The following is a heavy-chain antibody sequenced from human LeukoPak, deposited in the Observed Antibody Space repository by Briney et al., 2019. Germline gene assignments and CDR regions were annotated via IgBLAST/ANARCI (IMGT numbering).Heavy chain of an antibody. V-gene: IGHV4-31*03. J-gene: IGHJ3*02. CDR3: ARSRQDAFDI. CDR2: IYYSGST. Sequence: SETLSLTCTVSGGSISSGGYYWSWLRQHPGKGLEWIGYIYYSGSTYYNPSLKSRVTISVDTSKNQFSLKLSSVTAADTAVYYCARSRQDAFDIWGQGTMVTVSS. CDR1: GGSISSGGYY.